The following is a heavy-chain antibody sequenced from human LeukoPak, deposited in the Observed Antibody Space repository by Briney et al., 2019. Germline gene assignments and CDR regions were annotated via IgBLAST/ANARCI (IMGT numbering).Heavy chain of an antibody. J-gene: IGHJ6*04. CDR1: GFTFSSYW. Sequence: PGGSLRLSCAASGFTFSSYWMHWVRQAPGKGLVWVSRINTDGSSTSYADSVKGRFTISRDNAKNTLYLQMNSLRAEDTAVYYCARGYDGGSYLRHRSADVWGKGTTVTVSS. V-gene: IGHV3-74*01. CDR2: INTDGSST. CDR3: ARGYDGGSYLRHRSADV. D-gene: IGHD1-26*01.